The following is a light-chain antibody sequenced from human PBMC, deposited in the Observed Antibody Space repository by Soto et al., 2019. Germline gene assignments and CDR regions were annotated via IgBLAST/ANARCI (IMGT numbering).Light chain of an antibody. J-gene: IGLJ1*01. CDR2: EVS. V-gene: IGLV2-14*01. CDR1: TNDVGGYNY. Sequence: QSALTQPASVSGSPGQSITISCTGTTNDVGGYNYVSWYQQHPGKAPKLLIFEVSSRPSGVSNRFSGSKSGNTASLTISALQAEDEADYFRNSYTSSTSRPYGFGTGTKVTVL. CDR3: NSYTSSTSRPYG.